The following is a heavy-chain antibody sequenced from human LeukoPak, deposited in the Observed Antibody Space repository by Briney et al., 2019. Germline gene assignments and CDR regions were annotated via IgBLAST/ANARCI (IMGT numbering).Heavy chain of an antibody. D-gene: IGHD6-19*01. CDR2: IWYDGSNK. CDR3: ARSEAVAGSIDY. V-gene: IGHV3-33*01. CDR1: GFTFSSYG. Sequence: GRSLRLSCAASGFTFSSYGMHWVRQAPGKGLEWVAVIWYDGSNKYYADSVKGRFTISRDNSKNTLYLQMNSLRAEDTAVYYCARSEAVAGSIDYWGQGTLVTVSS. J-gene: IGHJ4*02.